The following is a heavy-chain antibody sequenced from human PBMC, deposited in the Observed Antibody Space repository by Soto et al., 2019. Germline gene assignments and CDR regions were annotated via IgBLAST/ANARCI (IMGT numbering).Heavy chain of an antibody. D-gene: IGHD6-13*01. CDR3: ARVSSRWSQGEDDREYYYYHGIDV. J-gene: IGHJ6*02. CDR2: IIPICGTA. V-gene: IGHV1-69*06. Sequence: KVSCKASGGTFSSYAISWVRQAPGQGLEWMGGIIPICGTANYAQKFQGRVTITADKSTSTAYMELSSLRSEDTAVYYCARVSSRWSQGEDDREYYYYHGIDVWGQGTTVTVSS. CDR1: GGTFSSYA.